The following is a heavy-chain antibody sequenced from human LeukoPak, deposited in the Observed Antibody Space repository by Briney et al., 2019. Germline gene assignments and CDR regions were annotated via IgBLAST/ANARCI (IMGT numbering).Heavy chain of an antibody. D-gene: IGHD6-13*01. CDR2: LSSSINYI. CDR3: AKSWYCFDY. Sequence: GGSLRLSCAASGFTFSSYSMNWVRQAPGKGLEWVSSLSSSINYIYYADSVKGRFTISRDNAKNSLYLQMNSLRAEDTAVYYCAKSWYCFDYWGQGTLVTVSS. CDR1: GFTFSSYS. J-gene: IGHJ4*02. V-gene: IGHV3-21*04.